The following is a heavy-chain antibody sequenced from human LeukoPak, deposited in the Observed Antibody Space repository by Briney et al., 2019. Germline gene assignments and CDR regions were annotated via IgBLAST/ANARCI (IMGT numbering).Heavy chain of an antibody. Sequence: GGSLRLSCAASGFTFSSYSMNWVRQAPGKGLEWVSSISSSSSYIYYADSVKGRFTISRDNAKNTLYLQMNSLRAEDTAVYYCARDDRAMAYFDYWGQGTLVTVSS. D-gene: IGHD2-2*01. CDR2: ISSSSSYI. CDR1: GFTFSSYS. V-gene: IGHV3-21*01. J-gene: IGHJ4*02. CDR3: ARDDRAMAYFDY.